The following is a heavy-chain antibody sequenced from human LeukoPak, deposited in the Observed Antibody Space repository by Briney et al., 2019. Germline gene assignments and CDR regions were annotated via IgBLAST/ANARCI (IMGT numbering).Heavy chain of an antibody. V-gene: IGHV3-48*04. J-gene: IGHJ4*02. CDR3: AKDGSPITMVRGVIID. CDR2: ISSSSSTI. D-gene: IGHD3-10*01. Sequence: GGSLRLSCAASGFTFSSYSMNWVRQAPGKGLEWVSYISSSSSTIYYADSVKGRFTISRDNAKNSLYLQMNSLRAEDTAVYYCAKDGSPITMVRGVIIDWGQGTLVTVSS. CDR1: GFTFSSYS.